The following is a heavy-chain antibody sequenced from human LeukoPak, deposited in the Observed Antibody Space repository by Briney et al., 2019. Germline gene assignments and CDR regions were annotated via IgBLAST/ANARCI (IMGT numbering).Heavy chain of an antibody. Sequence: ASVKVSCKASGYTFTSHGISWVRQAPGQGLEWMGWINPNSGGTNYAQKFQGRVTMTRDTSISTAYMELSRLRSDDTAVYYCARIYSSSSGGYFDYWGQGTLVTVSS. J-gene: IGHJ4*02. CDR2: INPNSGGT. D-gene: IGHD6-6*01. V-gene: IGHV1-2*02. CDR3: ARIYSSSSGGYFDY. CDR1: GYTFTSHG.